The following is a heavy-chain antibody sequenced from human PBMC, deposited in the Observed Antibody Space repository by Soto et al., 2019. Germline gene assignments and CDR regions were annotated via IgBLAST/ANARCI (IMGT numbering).Heavy chain of an antibody. CDR2: INHSGST. CDR3: ARATMRYYYYYYGMDV. V-gene: IGHV4-34*01. J-gene: IGHJ6*02. Sequence: SETLSLTCAVYGGSFSGYYWSWIRQPPGKGLEWIGEINHSGSTNYNPSLKSRVTISVDTSKNQFSLKLSSVTAADTAVYYCARATMRYYYYYYGMDVWGQGNTVTVSS. D-gene: IGHD5-18*01. CDR1: GGSFSGYY.